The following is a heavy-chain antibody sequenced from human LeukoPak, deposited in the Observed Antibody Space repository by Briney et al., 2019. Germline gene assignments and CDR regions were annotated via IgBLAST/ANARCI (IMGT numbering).Heavy chain of an antibody. V-gene: IGHV5-51*01. CDR3: ARRGIGYQIYYFDY. J-gene: IGHJ4*02. CDR1: GYSFSSYW. D-gene: IGHD2-2*01. CDR2: IYPGDSDT. Sequence: PGESLKISCKGSGYSFSSYWIAWVRQMPGKGLEWMGIIYPGDSDTTYSPSFQGQVTISADKSISTAYLQWTSLKASDTAMYYCARRGIGYQIYYFDYWGQGTLVTVSS.